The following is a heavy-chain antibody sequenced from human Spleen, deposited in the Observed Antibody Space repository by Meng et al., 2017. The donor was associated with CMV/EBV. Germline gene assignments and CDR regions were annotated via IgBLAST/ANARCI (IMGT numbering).Heavy chain of an antibody. J-gene: IGHJ6*02. D-gene: IGHD3-3*01. V-gene: IGHV3-48*04. CDR2: ISSSGSTI. CDR1: GFTFSNYW. Sequence: GESLKISCAASGFTFSNYWMNWVRQAPGKGLEWVSYISSSGSTIYYADSVKGRFTISRDNAKNSLYLQMNSLRAEDTAVYYCARAGGYYDFWSGYYTEYYYYGMDVWGQGTTVTVSS. CDR3: ARAGGYYDFWSGYYTEYYYYGMDV.